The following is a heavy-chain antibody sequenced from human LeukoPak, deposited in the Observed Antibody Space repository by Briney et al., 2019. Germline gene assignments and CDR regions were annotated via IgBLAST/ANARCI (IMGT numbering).Heavy chain of an antibody. D-gene: IGHD3-22*01. Sequence: ASVKVSCKASGYTFTGYYMHWVRQAPGQGLEWMGRINPNSGGTNYAQKFQGRVTMTRDTSISTAYMELSRLRSDDTAVYYCARAIPLPNYYDSSGYYGRWDQGTLVTVSS. J-gene: IGHJ4*02. CDR3: ARAIPLPNYYDSSGYYGR. CDR1: GYTFTGYY. V-gene: IGHV1-2*06. CDR2: INPNSGGT.